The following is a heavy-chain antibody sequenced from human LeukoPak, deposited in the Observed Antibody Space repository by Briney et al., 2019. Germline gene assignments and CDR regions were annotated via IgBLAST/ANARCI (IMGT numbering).Heavy chain of an antibody. Sequence: GGSLRLSCAASGNYWMHWVHQAPGKGLVWVSHINSDGSWTGYADSVKGRFTISKDNAKNTVYLQMNNLRAEDTAVYYCVSFYETYWGRGTLVTVSS. CDR3: VSFYETY. D-gene: IGHD2-2*01. V-gene: IGHV3-74*01. J-gene: IGHJ4*02. CDR1: GNYW. CDR2: INSDGSWT.